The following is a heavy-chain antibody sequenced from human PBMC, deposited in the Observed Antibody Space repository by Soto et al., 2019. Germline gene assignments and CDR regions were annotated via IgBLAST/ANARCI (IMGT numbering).Heavy chain of an antibody. V-gene: IGHV3-48*03. D-gene: IGHD4-4*01. CDR3: ARLDGVTPSY. CDR1: GFTFSSYE. CDR2: ISSSGSTI. Sequence: HLGGSLRLSCAASGFTFSSYEMNWVRQAPGKGLEWVSYISSSGSTIYYADSVKGRFTISRDNAKNSLYLQMNSLRAEDTAVYYCARLDGVTPSYWGQGTLVTVSS. J-gene: IGHJ4*02.